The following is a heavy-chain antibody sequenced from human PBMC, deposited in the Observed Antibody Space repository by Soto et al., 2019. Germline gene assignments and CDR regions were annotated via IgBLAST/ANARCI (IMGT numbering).Heavy chain of an antibody. Sequence: QVQLQESGPGLVKPSETLSLTCTVSGDPVTSGSYYWSWVRQPPGKGLEWIACIYHSGSTKYNPTLRSRATISVDTSKNQFSLRLNSVTAADTAVYYCARWKYSYANLPGDWFDSWGQGTLVAVSS. CDR2: IYHSGST. CDR1: GDPVTSGSYY. J-gene: IGHJ5*01. V-gene: IGHV4-61*01. D-gene: IGHD3-16*01. CDR3: ARWKYSYANLPGDWFDS.